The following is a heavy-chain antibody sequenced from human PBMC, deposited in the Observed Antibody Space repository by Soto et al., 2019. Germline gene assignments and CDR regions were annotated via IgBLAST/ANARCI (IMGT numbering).Heavy chain of an antibody. CDR1: GGSFSDSY. CDR3: ARGRGSRGSIVTTYYYYGLDV. J-gene: IGHJ6*02. D-gene: IGHD3-10*01. V-gene: IGHV4-34*01. CDR2: LNHSEDT. Sequence: PSETLSLTCAVYGGSFSDSYRSWIRQPPGKGREWLGQLNHSEDTNYNPSLKSRVTISVDTSKNQFSLKLTSVTASDTAVYYCARGRGSRGSIVTTYYYYGLDVWGQGTTVTVSS.